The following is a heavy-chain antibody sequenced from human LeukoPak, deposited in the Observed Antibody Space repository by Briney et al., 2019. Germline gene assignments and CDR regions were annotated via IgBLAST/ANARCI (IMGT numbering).Heavy chain of an antibody. CDR1: GFTFSDYY. D-gene: IGHD1-26*01. J-gene: IGHJ3*02. V-gene: IGHV3-11*01. CDR2: ISSSGSTI. CDR3: AKPYSGSRLFDAFDI. Sequence: GGSLRLSCAASGFTFSDYYMSWIRQAPGKGLEWVSYISSSGSTIYYADSVKGRFTISRDNAKNSLYLQMHSLRAEDTAVYYCAKPYSGSRLFDAFDIWGQGTMVTVSS.